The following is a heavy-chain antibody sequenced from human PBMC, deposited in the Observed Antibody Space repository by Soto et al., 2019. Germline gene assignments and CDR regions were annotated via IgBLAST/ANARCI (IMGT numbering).Heavy chain of an antibody. V-gene: IGHV4-30-4*01. CDR2: IYYSGST. Sequence: PSETLSLTCTVSGGSISSGDYYWSWIRQPPGKGLEWIGNIYYSGSTHYNSSLKSRAIISVDTSKNQFSLKLSSVTAADTAVYYCALTGYYDVDYWGQGTLVTVSS. J-gene: IGHJ4*02. CDR1: GGSISSGDYY. CDR3: ALTGYYDVDY. D-gene: IGHD3-9*01.